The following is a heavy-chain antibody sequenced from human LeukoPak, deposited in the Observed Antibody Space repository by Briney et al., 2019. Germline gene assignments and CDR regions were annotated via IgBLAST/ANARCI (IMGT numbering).Heavy chain of an antibody. D-gene: IGHD4-17*01. V-gene: IGHV3-30*18. J-gene: IGHJ4*02. Sequence: GRSLRLSCAASGFTFSSYGMHWVRQAPGKGLEWVAVISYDGSNKYYADSVKGRFTISRDNSKNTLYLQMNSLRAEDTAVYYCAKWSDTVTTRGLYYFDYWGQGTLDTVSS. CDR2: ISYDGSNK. CDR1: GFTFSSYG. CDR3: AKWSDTVTTRGLYYFDY.